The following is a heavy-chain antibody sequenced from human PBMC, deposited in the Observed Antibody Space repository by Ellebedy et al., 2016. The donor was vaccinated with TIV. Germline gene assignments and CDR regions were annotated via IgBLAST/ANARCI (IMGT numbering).Heavy chain of an antibody. CDR2: INHSGST. CDR1: GGSFSGYY. J-gene: IGHJ4*02. V-gene: IGHV4-34*01. Sequence: SETLSLXCAVYGGSFSGYYWSWIRQPPGKGLEWIGEINHSGSTNYNPSLKSRVTISVDTSKNQFSLKLSSVTAADTAVYYCARRRVLDYWGQGTLVTVSS. CDR3: ARRRVLDY.